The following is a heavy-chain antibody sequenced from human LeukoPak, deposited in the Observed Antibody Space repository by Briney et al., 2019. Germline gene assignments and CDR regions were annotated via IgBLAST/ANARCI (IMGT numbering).Heavy chain of an antibody. D-gene: IGHD3-22*01. V-gene: IGHV4-59*01. CDR3: AGIVAGTFDI. Sequence: PSETLSLTCTVSGGSISSYYWSWLRQPPGKGLEWIGYIYYSGSTNYNPSLKSRVTISVDTSKNQFSLKLSSVTAADTAVYYCAGIVAGTFDIWGQGTMVTVSS. CDR1: GGSISSYY. CDR2: IYYSGST. J-gene: IGHJ3*02.